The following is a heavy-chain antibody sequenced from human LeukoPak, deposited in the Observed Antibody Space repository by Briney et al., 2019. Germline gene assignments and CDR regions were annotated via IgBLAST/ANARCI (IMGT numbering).Heavy chain of an antibody. V-gene: IGHV3-23*01. CDR3: AKDLGCSSTRCSNNWFDP. D-gene: IGHD2-2*01. J-gene: IGHJ5*02. CDR1: GFTFSNYA. Sequence: PGGSLRLSCAASGFTFSNYAMTWVRQAPGRGLEWVSLISGSGGSIYYADSVKGRFTISRDNSKNTLYLQMNTLRAEASALYYCAKDLGCSSTRCSNNWFDPWRQGTLVTVSS. CDR2: ISGSGGSI.